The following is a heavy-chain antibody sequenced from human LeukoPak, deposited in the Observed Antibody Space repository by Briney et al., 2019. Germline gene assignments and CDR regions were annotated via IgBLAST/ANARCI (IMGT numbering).Heavy chain of an antibody. CDR1: GYTFTSYG. Sequence: ASVKVSCKASGYTFTSYGISWVRQAPGQGLEWMGRISAYNGNTNYAQKLQGRVTMTTDTSTSTAYMELRSLRSDDTAVYYCARGSSNGADWNVLRFLEWLPHFDYWGQGTLVTVSS. J-gene: IGHJ4*02. CDR3: ARGSSNGADWNVLRFLEWLPHFDY. V-gene: IGHV1-18*01. CDR2: ISAYNGNT. D-gene: IGHD3-3*01.